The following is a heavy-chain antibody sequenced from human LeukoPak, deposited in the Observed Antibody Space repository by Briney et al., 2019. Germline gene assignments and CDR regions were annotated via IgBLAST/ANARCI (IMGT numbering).Heavy chain of an antibody. Sequence: ASVTVSCKASSYSFSDSGISWVRQAPGQGLEWMGWISAYDGRTKYAQKFQGRFTMNTDTSTSTAYMELTSLTSDDTAVYYCARDKDLGAVAGTFDYWGQGTLVTVSS. V-gene: IGHV1-18*01. CDR1: SYSFSDSG. J-gene: IGHJ4*02. CDR2: ISAYDGRT. D-gene: IGHD6-19*01. CDR3: ARDKDLGAVAGTFDY.